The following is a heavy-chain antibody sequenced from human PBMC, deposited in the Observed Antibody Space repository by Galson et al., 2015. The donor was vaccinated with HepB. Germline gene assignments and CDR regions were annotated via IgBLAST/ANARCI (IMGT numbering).Heavy chain of an antibody. CDR3: ASVGVVVPAAMWASYGMDV. J-gene: IGHJ6*02. CDR1: GFTFSSYS. Sequence: SLRLSCAASGFTFSSYSMNWVRQAPGKGLEWVSSISSSSSYIYYADSVKGRFTISRDNAKNSLYLQMNSLRAEDTAVYYCASVGVVVPAAMWASYGMDVWGQGTTVTVSS. CDR2: ISSSSSYI. V-gene: IGHV3-21*01. D-gene: IGHD2-2*01.